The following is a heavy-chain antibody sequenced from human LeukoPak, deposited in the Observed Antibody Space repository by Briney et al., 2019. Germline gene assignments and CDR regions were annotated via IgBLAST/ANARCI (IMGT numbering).Heavy chain of an antibody. D-gene: IGHD1-26*01. J-gene: IGHJ4*02. Sequence: ASVKVSCKASGYTFTCYYMHWVRQAPGQGLEWMGWINPNSGDTNYAQKFQGRVTMTRDTSISTAYMELSRLRSDDTAVYYCARDLSGIYWGPFDYWGQGTLVTVSS. CDR3: ARDLSGIYWGPFDY. CDR1: GYTFTCYY. CDR2: INPNSGDT. V-gene: IGHV1-2*02.